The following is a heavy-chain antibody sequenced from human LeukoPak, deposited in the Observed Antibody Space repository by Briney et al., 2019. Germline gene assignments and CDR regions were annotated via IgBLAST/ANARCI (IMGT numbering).Heavy chain of an antibody. J-gene: IGHJ3*02. V-gene: IGHV1-24*01. CDR2: FDPEDGET. CDR1: GYTLTELS. CDR3: ATGYYIGNAFDI. Sequence: ASVKVSCKVSGYTLTELSMHWVRRAPGKGLEWMGGFDPEDGETIYAQKFQGRVTMTEDTSTDTAYMEQSSLRSEDTAVYYCATGYYIGNAFDIWGQGTMVTVSS. D-gene: IGHD3-22*01.